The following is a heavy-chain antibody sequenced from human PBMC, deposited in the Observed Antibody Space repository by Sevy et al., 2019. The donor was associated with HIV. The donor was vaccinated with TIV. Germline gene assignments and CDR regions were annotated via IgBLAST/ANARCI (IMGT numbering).Heavy chain of an antibody. J-gene: IGHJ6*02. CDR2: ISAGGTTT. V-gene: IGHV3-23*01. CDR1: GFIFSNYP. Sequence: GGSLRLSCAASGFIFSNYPMSWVRHSPGKGLEWVSDISAGGTTTYYSHSVEGRFTVSRDNSKNTVSLQLNCLGAEDTAIYYCAKRYCSTITCYDDDFWNPYYFYGLDVWGQGISVTVSS. CDR3: AKRYCSTITCYDDDFWNPYYFYGLDV. D-gene: IGHD2-2*01.